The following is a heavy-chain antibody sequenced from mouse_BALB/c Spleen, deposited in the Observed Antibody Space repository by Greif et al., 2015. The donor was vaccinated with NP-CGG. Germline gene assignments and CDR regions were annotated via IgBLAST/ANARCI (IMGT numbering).Heavy chain of an antibody. CDR1: GYAFSSYW. Sequence: QVQLQQSGAELVRPGSSVKISCKASGYAFSSYWMNWVKQRPGQGLEWIGQIYPGDGDTNYNGKFKGKATLTADKSSSTAYMQLSSLTSEDSAVYFCARGGSRGFDYWGQGTTLTVSS. CDR3: ARGGSRGFDY. CDR2: IYPGDGDT. J-gene: IGHJ2*01. V-gene: IGHV1-80*01.